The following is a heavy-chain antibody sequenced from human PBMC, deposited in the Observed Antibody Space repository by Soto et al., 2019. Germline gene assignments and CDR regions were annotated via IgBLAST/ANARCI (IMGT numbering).Heavy chain of an antibody. V-gene: IGHV4-59*01. D-gene: IGHD3-22*01. CDR3: ARSYYDSSGYYYSYFDY. CDR1: GGSISSYY. CDR2: IYYSGST. Sequence: PSETLSLTCTVSGGSISSYYWSWIRQPPGKGLEWIGYIYYSGSTNYNPSLKSRVTISVDTSKNQFSLKLSSVTAADTAVYYCARSYYDSSGYYYSYFDYWGQGTLVTV. J-gene: IGHJ4*02.